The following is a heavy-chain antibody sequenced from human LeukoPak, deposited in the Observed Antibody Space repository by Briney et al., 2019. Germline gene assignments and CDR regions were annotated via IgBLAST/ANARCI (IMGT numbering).Heavy chain of an antibody. CDR1: GYTLTELS. J-gene: IGHJ5*02. CDR3: ATHYCSGGSCLGGWFDP. Sequence: ASVKVSCKVSGYTLTELSMHWVRQAPGKGLEWMGGFDPEDGETIYAQKFQGRVTMTEDTSTDTAYMELSSLRSEDTAVYYCATHYCSGGSCLGGWFDPWGQGTLVTVSS. V-gene: IGHV1-24*01. D-gene: IGHD2-15*01. CDR2: FDPEDGET.